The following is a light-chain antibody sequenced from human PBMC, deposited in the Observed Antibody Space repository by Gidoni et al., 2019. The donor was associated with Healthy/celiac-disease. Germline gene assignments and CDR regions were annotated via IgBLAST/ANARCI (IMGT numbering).Light chain of an antibody. V-gene: IGKV3-15*01. Sequence: EIVMTQSPATLSVSPGERATLSCRASQSVSSNLAWYQQKPGQAPRILIYGASTRATGIPARFSGSGSGTEFTLTISRLQSEDFAVYYCQQYNNWPPYTFGQXTKLEIK. CDR2: GAS. CDR1: QSVSSN. J-gene: IGKJ2*01. CDR3: QQYNNWPPYT.